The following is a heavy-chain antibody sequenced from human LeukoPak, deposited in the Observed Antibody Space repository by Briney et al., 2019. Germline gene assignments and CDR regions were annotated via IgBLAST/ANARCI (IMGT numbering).Heavy chain of an antibody. D-gene: IGHD1-26*01. V-gene: IGHV4-59*01. CDR2: IYYSGST. CDR3: ARSIVGATTLSGWFDP. J-gene: IGHJ5*02. Sequence: SETLSLTCTVSGGPISSYYWSWIRQPPGKGLEWIGYIYYSGSTNYNPSLKSRVTISVDTSKNQFSLKLSSVTAADTAVYYCARSIVGATTLSGWFDPWGQGTLVTVSS. CDR1: GGPISSYY.